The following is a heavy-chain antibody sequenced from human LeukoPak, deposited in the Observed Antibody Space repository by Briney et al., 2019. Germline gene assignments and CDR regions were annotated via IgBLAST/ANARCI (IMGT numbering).Heavy chain of an antibody. J-gene: IGHJ6*03. CDR1: GFTLNTYG. V-gene: IGHV3-48*01. CDR3: AREGRGSYTNYYYYYMDV. D-gene: IGHD1-26*01. Sequence: RTGGSLRLSCEASGFTLNTYGMNWVRQAPGKGLEWVAYISSGGDTIYYGDSMKGRFTISRDNAENSLYLQMDSLRAEDTAVYYCAREGRGSYTNYYYYYMDVWGKGTTVTVSS. CDR2: ISSGGDTI.